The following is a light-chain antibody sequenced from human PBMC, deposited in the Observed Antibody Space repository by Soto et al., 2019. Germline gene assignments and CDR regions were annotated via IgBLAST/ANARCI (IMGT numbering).Light chain of an antibody. J-gene: IGKJ1*01. CDR3: QHYNSYSEA. V-gene: IGKV1-6*01. CDR2: AAS. Sequence: AIHMTQSPSSLSASVGYRFTITCRASQGIRNALGWYQQKPVKAPKLLIYAASSLQSGVPSRFRGSGSGTDFMLTISSLQPEDFATYYCQHYNSYSEAFGQGTKVDIK. CDR1: QGIRNA.